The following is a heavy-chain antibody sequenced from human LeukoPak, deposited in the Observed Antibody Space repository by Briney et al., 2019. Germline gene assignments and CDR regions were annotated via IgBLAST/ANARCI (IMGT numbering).Heavy chain of an antibody. J-gene: IGHJ4*02. CDR3: ARQRRALYYYDSSGQFLFDY. D-gene: IGHD3-22*01. CDR1: GYTFTSYY. Sequence: ASVKVSCKASGYTFTSYYMHWVRQAPGQGLEWMGIINPSGGSTSYAQKFQGRVTMTRDTSTSTVYMELSSLRSEDTAVYYCARQRRALYYYDSSGQFLFDYWGQGTLVTVSS. V-gene: IGHV1-46*01. CDR2: INPSGGST.